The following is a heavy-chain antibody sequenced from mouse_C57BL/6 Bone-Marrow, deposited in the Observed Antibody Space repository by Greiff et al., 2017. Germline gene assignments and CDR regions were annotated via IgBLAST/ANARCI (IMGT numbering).Heavy chain of an antibody. D-gene: IGHD2-5*01. V-gene: IGHV1-64*01. CDR1: GYTFTSYW. J-gene: IGHJ2*01. CDR2: IHPNSGST. CDR3: ARVGYSNFYFDY. Sequence: QVHVKQPGAELVKPGASVKLSCKASGYTFTSYWMHWVKQRPGQGLEWIGMIHPNSGSTNYNEKFKSKATLTVDKSSSTAYMQLSSLTSEDSAVYYCARVGYSNFYFDYWGQGTTLTVSS.